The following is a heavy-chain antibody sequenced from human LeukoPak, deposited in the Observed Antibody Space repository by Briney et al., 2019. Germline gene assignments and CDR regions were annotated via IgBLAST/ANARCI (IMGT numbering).Heavy chain of an antibody. CDR3: TKEWTGDYGDSPYWYFDL. CDR2: IRGSGGST. V-gene: IGHV3-23*01. D-gene: IGHD4-17*01. J-gene: IGHJ2*01. CDR1: GFTFSSYA. Sequence: GGSLRLSCAASGFTFSSYAMSWVRQAPGRVLEWVSAIRGSGGSTYYADSVKGRFTISRDNSKNTLYLQMNSLRAEDTVVYYCTKEWTGDYGDSPYWYFDLWGRGTLVTVSS.